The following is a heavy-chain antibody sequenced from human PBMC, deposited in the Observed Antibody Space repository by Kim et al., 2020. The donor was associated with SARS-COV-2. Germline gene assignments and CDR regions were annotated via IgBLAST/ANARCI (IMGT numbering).Heavy chain of an antibody. Sequence: SVKVSCKASGGTFSSYAISWVRQAPGQGLEWMGGIIPIFGTANYAQKFQGRVTITADESTSTAYMELSSLRSEDTAVYYCARDSAQVGELFPSWFDPWGQGTLVTVSS. CDR1: GGTFSSYA. D-gene: IGHD3-10*01. J-gene: IGHJ5*02. CDR3: ARDSAQVGELFPSWFDP. CDR2: IIPIFGTA. V-gene: IGHV1-69*13.